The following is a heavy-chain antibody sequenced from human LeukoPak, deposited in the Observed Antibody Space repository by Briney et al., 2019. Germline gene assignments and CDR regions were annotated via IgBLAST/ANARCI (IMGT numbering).Heavy chain of an antibody. J-gene: IGHJ5*01. V-gene: IGHV1-46*01. CDR3: TRDESGTRRGWFEY. CDR2: IDPSDGST. Sequence: GASVKVSCKASGYTLTSYYMHWVRQAPGQGLEWIGIIDPSDGSTIYAQKFQGRVTMTRDTSTSTVHMELSSLRSDDTAVYHCTRDESGTRRGWFEYWGQGTLVTVSS. CDR1: GYTLTSYY.